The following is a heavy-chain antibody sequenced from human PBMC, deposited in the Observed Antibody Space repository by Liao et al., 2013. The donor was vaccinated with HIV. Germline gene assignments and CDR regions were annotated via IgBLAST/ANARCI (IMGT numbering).Heavy chain of an antibody. D-gene: IGHD3-22*01. CDR2: IYYSGSA. CDR3: ARTSSGSGIDF. Sequence: QLQLQESGPGRVKPSETLSLTCTVSGGSISSSSYYWGWIRQPPGKGLEWIASIYYSGSAYYNPSLKSRVTISVDTSNNQFSLRLSSVTAADTAVYYCARTSSGSGIDFWGQGSLVSVSS. CDR1: GGSISSSSYY. V-gene: IGHV4-39*07. J-gene: IGHJ4*02.